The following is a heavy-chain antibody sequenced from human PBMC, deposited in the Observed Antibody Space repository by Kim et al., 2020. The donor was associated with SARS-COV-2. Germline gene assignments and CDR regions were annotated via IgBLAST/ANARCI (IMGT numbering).Heavy chain of an antibody. CDR3: ATSRWEHNVGDLQLDY. Sequence: GGSLRLSCAASGFTFGDYAMQWVRQGPGKGLEWVSGISWNSGSIGYADSVKGRFIVSRDNAKNSLYLQMSSLRPEDTALYYCATSRWEHNVGDLQLDYWGQGTQVTVSS. V-gene: IGHV3-9*01. J-gene: IGHJ4*02. CDR1: GFTFGDYA. D-gene: IGHD1-1*01. CDR2: ISWNSGSI.